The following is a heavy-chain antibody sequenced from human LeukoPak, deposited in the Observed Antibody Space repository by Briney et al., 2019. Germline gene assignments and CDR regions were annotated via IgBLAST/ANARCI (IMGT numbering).Heavy chain of an antibody. CDR2: ISSSGSYI. V-gene: IGHV3-21*01. D-gene: IGHD6-13*01. Sequence: PGGSLRLSCAASGFTFSSYSMNWVRQAPGKGLEWVSSISSSGSYIYYADSVKGRFTISRDNAKNSLYLQMNSLRAEDTAVYYCAREGSSWYRYNWFDPWGQGTLVTVSS. CDR1: GFTFSSYS. J-gene: IGHJ5*02. CDR3: AREGSSWYRYNWFDP.